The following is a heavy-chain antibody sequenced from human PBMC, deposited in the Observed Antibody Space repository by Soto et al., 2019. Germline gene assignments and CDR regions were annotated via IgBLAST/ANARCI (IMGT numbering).Heavy chain of an antibody. D-gene: IGHD6-19*01. J-gene: IGHJ2*01. V-gene: IGHV1-69*13. CDR2: IIPIFGTA. CDR3: ARGQAVAEYWYFDL. Sequence: GASVKVSCKASGGTFSSYAISWVRQAPGQGLEWMGGIIPIFGTANYAQKFQGRVTITADESTSTAYMELSSLRSEDTAVYYCARGQAVAEYWYFDLWGRGTLVTVSS. CDR1: GGTFSSYA.